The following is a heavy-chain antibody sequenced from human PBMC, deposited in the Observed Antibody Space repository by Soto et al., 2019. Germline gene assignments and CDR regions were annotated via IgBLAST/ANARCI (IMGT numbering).Heavy chain of an antibody. CDR2: ISPSTSHI. J-gene: IGHJ6*02. CDR1: GFTFSSCT. CDR3: SGCSGGACHRNYGMDV. V-gene: IGHV3-21*01. D-gene: IGHD2-15*01. Sequence: EVHLVESGGGLVKPGGSLRLSCAVSGFTFSSCTMNWVRQAPGKGLEWVSSISPSTSHIYYTDSVKGPFTISRDNAKNSLFLQMNSLRAEDTAVYYCSGCSGGACHRNYGMDVWGQGTTVTVSS.